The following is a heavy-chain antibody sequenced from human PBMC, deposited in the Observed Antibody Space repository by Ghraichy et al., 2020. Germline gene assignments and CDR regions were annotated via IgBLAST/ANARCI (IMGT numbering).Heavy chain of an antibody. J-gene: IGHJ5*02. CDR3: ARGGTAGALDP. Sequence: GGSLRLSCAASGFSVISNYMSWVRQAPGKGLEWVSLIHGRGTTSYIDSVKGRFTITRDNSVNAVYLQLQSLRAEDTAVYYCARGGTAGALDPWGQGTLVTVAS. D-gene: IGHD6-13*01. CDR2: IHGRGTT. CDR1: GFSVISNY. V-gene: IGHV3-66*01.